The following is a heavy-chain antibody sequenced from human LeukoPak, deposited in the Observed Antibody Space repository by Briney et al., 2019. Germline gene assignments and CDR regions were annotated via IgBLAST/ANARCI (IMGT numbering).Heavy chain of an antibody. J-gene: IGHJ4*02. CDR2: INSDGSST. V-gene: IGHV3-74*01. CDR3: ARDSSVVLTATMYYFDF. CDR1: GFTFSSYW. Sequence: GSLRLSCAASGFTFSSYWMHWVRQAPGKGLVWVSRINSDGSSTSYADSVKGRFTISRDNTKNTLYLQMNSLRAEDTAVYYCARDSSVVLTATMYYFDFWGQGTLVTVS. D-gene: IGHD2-15*01.